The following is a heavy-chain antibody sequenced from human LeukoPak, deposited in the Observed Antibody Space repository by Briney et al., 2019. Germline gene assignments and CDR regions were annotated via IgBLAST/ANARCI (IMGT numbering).Heavy chain of an antibody. CDR2: ISPSGAST. D-gene: IGHD5-24*01. CDR1: GYTFTGNY. Sequence: ASVKVSCKSFGYTFTGNYMHWVRQAPGQGPEWMGVISPSGASTTYAQTFQGRVTLTRDMSTSTDYLELSSLRSEDTAVYYCARDNSVRDEAWWFSPWGQGTLVTVSS. CDR3: ARDNSVRDEAWWFSP. J-gene: IGHJ5*02. V-gene: IGHV1-46*01.